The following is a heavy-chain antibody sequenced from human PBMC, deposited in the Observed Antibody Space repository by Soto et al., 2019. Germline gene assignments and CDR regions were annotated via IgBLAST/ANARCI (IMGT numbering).Heavy chain of an antibody. CDR2: IYSGGST. CDR1: GITVNTNY. J-gene: IGHJ4*02. CDR3: ARAHNWNDAYLDY. D-gene: IGHD1-1*01. V-gene: IGHV3-53*01. Sequence: EVQLVESGGDLIQPGGSLRLSCAASGITVNTNYMSWVRQTPGKGLEWVSIIYSGGSTYYAGSVEGRFTISRDNSKNTVYLQMNSLRAEDTAVYYCARAHNWNDAYLDYGGQGTLVTVSS.